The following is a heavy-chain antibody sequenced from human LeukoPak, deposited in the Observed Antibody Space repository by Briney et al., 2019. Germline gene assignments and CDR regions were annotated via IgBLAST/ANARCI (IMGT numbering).Heavy chain of an antibody. D-gene: IGHD2-2*01. Sequence: GGSLRLSCAASGFTFSSYSMNWVRQAPGKGLEWVSVIYSGGSTYYADSVKGRFTISRDNSKNTLYLQMNSLRAEDTAVYYCARDRNAEGAFNIWGQGTMVTVSS. CDR2: IYSGGST. V-gene: IGHV3-53*01. J-gene: IGHJ3*02. CDR1: GFTFSSYS. CDR3: ARDRNAEGAFNI.